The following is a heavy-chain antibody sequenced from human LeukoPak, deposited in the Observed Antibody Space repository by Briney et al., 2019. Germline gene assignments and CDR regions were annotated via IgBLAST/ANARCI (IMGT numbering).Heavy chain of an antibody. CDR1: GFTFDDYA. CDR2: ISGDGGST. V-gene: IGHV3-43*02. Sequence: GGSLRLSXAASGFTFDDYAMHWVRQAPGKGLEWVSLISGDGGSTYYADSVKGRFTTSRDNSKNSLYLQMNSLRTEDTALYYCAKAYNWNSFRLGIDFDYWGQGTLVTVSS. D-gene: IGHD1-7*01. J-gene: IGHJ4*02. CDR3: AKAYNWNSFRLGIDFDY.